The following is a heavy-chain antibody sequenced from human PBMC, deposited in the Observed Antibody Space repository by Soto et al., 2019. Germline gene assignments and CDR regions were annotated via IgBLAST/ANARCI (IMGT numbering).Heavy chain of an antibody. V-gene: IGHV3-30*18. Sequence: PGGSLRLSCAASGFTFNTFGMHWVRQAPGKGLEWVAVISYDGSDKYYSDSVRGRFTTSRDNSMNTLYLQMNSLRTEDTAVYYCAKSPNFYCSSYHCYKYYFDYWGQGTLVTVSS. D-gene: IGHD2-2*01. CDR3: AKSPNFYCSSYHCYKYYFDY. CDR1: GFTFNTFG. J-gene: IGHJ4*02. CDR2: ISYDGSDK.